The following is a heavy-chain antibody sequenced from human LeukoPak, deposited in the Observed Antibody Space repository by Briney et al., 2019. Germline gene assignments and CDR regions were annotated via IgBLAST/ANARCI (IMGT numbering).Heavy chain of an antibody. CDR3: AREGSEYYDFWSGYYTGGYYYYYMDV. J-gene: IGHJ6*03. D-gene: IGHD3-3*01. V-gene: IGHV4-59*01. CDR1: GGSISSYY. Sequence: KPSETLSLTCTVSGGSISSYYWSWIRQPPGKGLEWIGYIYYSGSTNYNPSLKRRVTISVDTSKIQFSLKLSSVTAADTAVYYCAREGSEYYDFWSGYYTGGYYYYYMDVWGKGTTVTVSS. CDR2: IYYSGST.